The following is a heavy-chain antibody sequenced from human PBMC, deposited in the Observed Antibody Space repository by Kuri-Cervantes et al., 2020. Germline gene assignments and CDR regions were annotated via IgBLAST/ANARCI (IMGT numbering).Heavy chain of an antibody. D-gene: IGHD6-13*01. Sequence: GSLRLSCAASGFTFSSYSMNWVRQAPGKGLEWVSAISGSGGSTYYADSVKGRFTISRDNSKSTLYLQMNSLRAEDTAVYYCAKDLHLAAGFDYWGQGTLVTVSS. CDR1: GFTFSSYS. J-gene: IGHJ4*02. V-gene: IGHV3-23*01. CDR2: ISGSGGST. CDR3: AKDLHLAAGFDY.